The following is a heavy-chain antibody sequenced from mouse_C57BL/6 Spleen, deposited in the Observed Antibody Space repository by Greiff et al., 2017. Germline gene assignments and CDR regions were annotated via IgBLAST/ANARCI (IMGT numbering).Heavy chain of an antibody. Sequence: QVQLQQSGPELVKPGASVKLSCKASGYTFTSYDLNWVKQRPGQGLEWIGWIYPRDGSPKYNEKFKGKATLTVATSSSTAYMELHSLTSEDSAVYFCASSYYGSSHWYFDVWGTGTTVTVSS. CDR1: GYTFTSYD. D-gene: IGHD1-1*01. V-gene: IGHV1-85*01. CDR2: IYPRDGSP. J-gene: IGHJ1*03. CDR3: ASSYYGSSHWYFDV.